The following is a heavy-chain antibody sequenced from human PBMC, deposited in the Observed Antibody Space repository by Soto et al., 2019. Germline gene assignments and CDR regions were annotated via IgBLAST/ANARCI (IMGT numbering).Heavy chain of an antibody. J-gene: IGHJ4*02. V-gene: IGHV1-3*01. CDR1: GYTFTSYT. CDR3: ARDGSGSYNDY. Sequence: GASVKVSCKASGYTFTSYTMHWVRQAPGQRLEWMGWINVGNGNTKYSQKFQGRVTITRDTSANTAYMELSSLRSEDTAVYYCARDGSGSYNDYWGQGTLVTVSS. CDR2: INVGNGNT. D-gene: IGHD3-10*01.